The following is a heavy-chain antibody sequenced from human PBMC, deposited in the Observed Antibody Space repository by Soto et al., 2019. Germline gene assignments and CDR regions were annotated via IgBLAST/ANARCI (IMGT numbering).Heavy chain of an antibody. D-gene: IGHD3-9*01. V-gene: IGHV3-30*03. CDR3: AIDRIDRYYFDY. Sequence: QVQLVESGGGVVQPGRSLRLSCAASGFTFSSYGMHWVRQAPGKGLEWVAGISYDGSNKYYADSVKGRVNISRDNSKNTLYVQMNILRAEETAVYYCAIDRIDRYYFDYCGQGTLVTDSS. CDR2: ISYDGSNK. CDR1: GFTFSSYG. J-gene: IGHJ4*02.